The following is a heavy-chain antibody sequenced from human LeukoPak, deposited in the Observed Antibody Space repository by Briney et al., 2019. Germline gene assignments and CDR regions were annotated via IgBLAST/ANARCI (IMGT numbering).Heavy chain of an antibody. J-gene: IGHJ4*02. CDR2: INHSGST. D-gene: IGHD3-16*02. CDR1: GGSFSGYY. Sequence: SETLSLTCAVYGGSFSGYYWSWIRQPPGKGLEWIGEINHSGSTNYNPSLKSRVTISVDTSKNQFSLKLSSVTAADTAVYYCARGRDYVWGSYRLDYWGQGTLVTVSS. CDR3: ARGRDYVWGSYRLDY. V-gene: IGHV4-34*01.